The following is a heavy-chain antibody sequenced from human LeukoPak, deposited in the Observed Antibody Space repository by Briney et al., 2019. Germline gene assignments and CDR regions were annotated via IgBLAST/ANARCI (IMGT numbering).Heavy chain of an antibody. V-gene: IGHV3-21*01. Sequence: GGSLRLSCAASGFTFSSYSMNWVRQAPGKELEWVSSISSSSSYIYYADSVKGRFTISRDNAKNSLYLQMNSLRAEDTAVYYCARDPGFAGAFSNWFDPWGQGTLVTVSS. CDR2: ISSSSSYI. CDR3: ARDPGFAGAFSNWFDP. CDR1: GFTFSSYS. D-gene: IGHD4/OR15-4a*01. J-gene: IGHJ5*02.